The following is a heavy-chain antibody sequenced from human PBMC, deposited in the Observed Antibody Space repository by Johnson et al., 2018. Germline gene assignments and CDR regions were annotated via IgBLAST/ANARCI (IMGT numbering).Heavy chain of an antibody. CDR1: GGTFSNYP. D-gene: IGHD3-10*01. CDR2: IIPMFGTA. J-gene: IGHJ3*01. V-gene: IGHV1-69*01. Sequence: QVQLVQSGAEVKKPGSSVKLSCKASGGTFSNYPFTWVRQAPGQGLEWMGGIIPMFGTANYAQKFQGRVTITADDSPRTAYMELNSLRSDDTAVYFCARGSGTFMVNDAFDFWGQGTMVTVSS. CDR3: ARGSGTFMVNDAFDF.